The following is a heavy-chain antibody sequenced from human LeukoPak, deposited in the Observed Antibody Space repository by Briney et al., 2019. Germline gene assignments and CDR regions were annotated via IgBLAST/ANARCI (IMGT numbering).Heavy chain of an antibody. J-gene: IGHJ4*02. D-gene: IGHD2-15*01. CDR1: GGTFSSYA. Sequence: SVKVSCKASGGTFSSYAISWVRQAPGQGLEWMGRIIPIFGIANYAQRFQGRVTITADKSTSTAYMELSSLRSEDTAVYYCATYPGYCSGGSCYFDYWGQGTLVTVSS. CDR3: ATYPGYCSGGSCYFDY. CDR2: IIPIFGIA. V-gene: IGHV1-69*04.